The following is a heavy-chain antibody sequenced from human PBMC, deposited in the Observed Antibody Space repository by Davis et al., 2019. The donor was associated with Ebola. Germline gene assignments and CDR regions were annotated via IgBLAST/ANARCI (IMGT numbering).Heavy chain of an antibody. CDR2: IYYSGST. CDR3: ARGRHRTNWYSSSSPSTYFDY. CDR1: SGSISPSY. V-gene: IGHV4-59*12. D-gene: IGHD6-13*01. Sequence: MPSETLSLTCIVSSGSISPSYWNWIRQPPGKGLEWIGSIYYSGSTNYNPSLKSRVTISVDTSKNQFSLQLNSVTPEDTAVYYCARGRHRTNWYSSSSPSTYFDYWGQGTLVTVSS. J-gene: IGHJ4*02.